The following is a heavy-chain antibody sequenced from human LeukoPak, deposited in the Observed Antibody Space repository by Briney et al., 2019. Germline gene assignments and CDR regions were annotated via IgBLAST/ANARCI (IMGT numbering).Heavy chain of an antibody. CDR3: ARESPRDNNDYVGGFDY. CDR1: GGSISRDDHY. D-gene: IGHD3-16*01. J-gene: IGHJ4*02. Sequence: SETLSLTCTVSGGSISRDDHYWTWVRQPPGKGLEWIGYIYYSGTTYYNPSLESRLTISVGTSKNQFSLHLTSVTAADTAVYYCARESPRDNNDYVGGFDYWGQGTLVTVSS. V-gene: IGHV4-30-4*01. CDR2: IYYSGTT.